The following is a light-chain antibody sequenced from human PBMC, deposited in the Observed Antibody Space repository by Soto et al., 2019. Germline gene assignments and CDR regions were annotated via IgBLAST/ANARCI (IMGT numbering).Light chain of an antibody. Sequence: VQMNQSASTLSCSVGDRVTITCRASQTSSSWLDWYQQKPGKAPKLLIYKASTLKSGVPSRFSGSGSGTEFTLTISSLQPDDFATYYCQHYNSYSEAFGQGTKVDIK. CDR2: KAS. CDR1: QTSSSW. CDR3: QHYNSYSEA. V-gene: IGKV1-5*03. J-gene: IGKJ1*01.